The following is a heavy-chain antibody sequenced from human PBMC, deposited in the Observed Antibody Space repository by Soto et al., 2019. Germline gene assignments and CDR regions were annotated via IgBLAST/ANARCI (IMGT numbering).Heavy chain of an antibody. D-gene: IGHD3-10*01. J-gene: IGHJ5*02. V-gene: IGHV3-13*01. CDR1: GFTFSSHD. CDR3: ARGGIRGVSWNWFDT. CDR2: IDSAGDA. Sequence: EVQLVESGGGLVQPGGSLRLSCAASGFTFSSHDMHWVRQVTGTGLEWVSGIDSAGDAKYPASVKGRFTISRENAKNSLHLQMNSLSAGDTAVYYGARGGIRGVSWNWFDTWGQGTLVTVSS.